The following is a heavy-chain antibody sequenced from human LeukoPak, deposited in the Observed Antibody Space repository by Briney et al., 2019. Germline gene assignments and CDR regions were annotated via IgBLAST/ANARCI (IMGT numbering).Heavy chain of an antibody. CDR3: ATATKNVWGSYRHDY. Sequence: ASVKVSCKVSGYTLTELSMHWVRQAPGKGLEWMGGFDPEDGETIYAQKFQGRVTMTEDTSTDTAYMELSSLRSEDTAVYYCATATKNVWGSYRHDYWGQGTLVTVSS. J-gene: IGHJ4*02. CDR2: FDPEDGET. CDR1: GYTLTELS. V-gene: IGHV1-24*01. D-gene: IGHD3-16*02.